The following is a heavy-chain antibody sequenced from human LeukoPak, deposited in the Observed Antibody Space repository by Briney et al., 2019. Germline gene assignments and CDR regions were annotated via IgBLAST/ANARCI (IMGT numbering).Heavy chain of an antibody. D-gene: IGHD3-3*01. CDR3: ARVGYDFWSGYYYYYYYGMDV. V-gene: IGHV1-2*02. J-gene: IGHJ6*02. Sequence: ASVKVSCKASGYTFTGYYMHWVRQAPGQGLEWMGWINPNSGGTNYAQKFQGRVTMTRETSISTAYMELSRLRSDDTAVYYCARVGYDFWSGYYYYYYYGMDVWGQGTTVTVSS. CDR1: GYTFTGYY. CDR2: INPNSGGT.